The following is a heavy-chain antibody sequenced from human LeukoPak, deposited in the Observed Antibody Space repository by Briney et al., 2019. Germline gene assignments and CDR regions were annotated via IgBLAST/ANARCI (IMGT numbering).Heavy chain of an antibody. Sequence: PSETLSPSCAVYGGSFIGYYGSWIRQPPGKGLEWIGEINHSGKTNYNPSLKSRVTISVDTSKNQFSLKLSSVTAADTAVYYCARGPYGDSHKKLYWGQSALVTVSS. V-gene: IGHV4-34*01. CDR3: ARGPYGDSHKKLY. D-gene: IGHD4-17*01. CDR1: GGSFIGYY. J-gene: IGHJ1*01. CDR2: INHSGKT.